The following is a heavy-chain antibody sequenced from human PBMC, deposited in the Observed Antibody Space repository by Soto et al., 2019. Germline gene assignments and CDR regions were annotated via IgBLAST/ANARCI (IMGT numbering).Heavy chain of an antibody. J-gene: IGHJ6*02. CDR3: AHRVRYYGMDV. Sequence: QITLKESGPTLVKPTQTLTLTCTFSGFSLSTSGVDVGWIRQPPGKALEWLALIHGDDDKRYSPSLKSRLTITKDTSKNQVVLTMTNMDPVDTATYYCAHRVRYYGMDVWGQGTTVTVSS. CDR2: IHGDDDK. V-gene: IGHV2-5*02. CDR1: GFSLSTSGVD.